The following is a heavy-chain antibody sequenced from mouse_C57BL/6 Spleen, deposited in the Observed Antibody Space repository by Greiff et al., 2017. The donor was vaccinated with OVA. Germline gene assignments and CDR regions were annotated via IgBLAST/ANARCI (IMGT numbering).Heavy chain of an antibody. Sequence: QVQLQQPGAELVKPGASVKLSCKASGYTFTSYWMQWVKQRPGQGLEWIGEIDPSDSYTNYNQKFKGKATLTVDTSSSTAYMQLSSLTSEDSAVYYCARRGGIVSFYYAMDYWGQGTSVTVSS. D-gene: IGHD2-12*01. V-gene: IGHV1-50*01. CDR2: IDPSDSYT. J-gene: IGHJ4*01. CDR3: ARRGGIVSFYYAMDY. CDR1: GYTFTSYW.